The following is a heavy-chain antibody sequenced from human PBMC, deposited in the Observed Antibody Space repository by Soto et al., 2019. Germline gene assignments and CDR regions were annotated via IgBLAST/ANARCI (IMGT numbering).Heavy chain of an antibody. Sequence: QVQLVQSGAEVKKPGASVKVSCKAAGYTLTTYGVSWVRQAPGQGLEWVGWISAYNDHTNYAQKFQGRVTMTTDTSTSTDYMELRSLRSDYTAVYYCARGTYFDYWGQGTLVTVSS. V-gene: IGHV1-18*01. CDR2: ISAYNDHT. J-gene: IGHJ4*02. D-gene: IGHD1-1*01. CDR3: ARGTYFDY. CDR1: GYTLTTYG.